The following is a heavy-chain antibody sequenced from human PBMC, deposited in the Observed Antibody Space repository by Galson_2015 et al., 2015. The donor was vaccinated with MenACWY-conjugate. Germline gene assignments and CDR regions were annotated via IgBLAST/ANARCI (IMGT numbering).Heavy chain of an antibody. D-gene: IGHD3-9*01. V-gene: IGHV3-7*03. CDR3: ARDLEASSLRYFDWLGYY. CDR2: IKRDGSEK. Sequence: SLRLSCAASGFTFSSYWMSWVRQAPGKGLEWVANIKRDGSEKYYVDSVKGRFTISRDNAKNSLYLQMNSLRAEDTAVYYCARDLEASSLRYFDWLGYYWGQGTLVTVSS. CDR1: GFTFSSYW. J-gene: IGHJ4*02.